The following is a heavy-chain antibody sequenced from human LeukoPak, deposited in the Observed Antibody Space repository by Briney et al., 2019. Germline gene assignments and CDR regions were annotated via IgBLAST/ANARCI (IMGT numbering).Heavy chain of an antibody. J-gene: IGHJ4*02. CDR3: ARGRYNRNHYPTLAYFDY. V-gene: IGHV4-34*01. D-gene: IGHD1-14*01. CDR1: GGSFSGYY. Sequence: SETLSLTCAVYGGSFSGYYWSWIRQPPGKGLEWIGEINHSGSTNYNPSLKSRVTISVDTSKNQFSLKLSSVTAADTAVYYCARGRYNRNHYPTLAYFDYWGQGTLVTVSS. CDR2: INHSGST.